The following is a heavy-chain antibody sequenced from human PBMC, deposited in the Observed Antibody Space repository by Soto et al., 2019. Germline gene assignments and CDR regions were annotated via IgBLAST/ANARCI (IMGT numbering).Heavy chain of an antibody. CDR3: ARLSFTYSTKFDY. CDR1: GWSISSSIYY. J-gene: IGHJ4*02. D-gene: IGHD4-4*01. Sequence: PWETVSLTCTVSGWSISSSIYYWGWIRQPPGKGLEWIGSIYYSGRTYYNPSLKSRVTISVDTSKNQFSLKRSSVIAEDTAVYYCARLSFTYSTKFDYRAQGTLVTVS. CDR2: IYYSGRT. V-gene: IGHV4-39*01.